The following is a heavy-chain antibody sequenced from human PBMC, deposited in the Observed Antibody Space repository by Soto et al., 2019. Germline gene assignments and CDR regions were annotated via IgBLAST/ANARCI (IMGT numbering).Heavy chain of an antibody. V-gene: IGHV3-43*01. CDR1: GFTFDDYT. Sequence: GGSLRLSCAASGFTFDDYTMHWVRQAPGKGLEWVSLISWDGGSTYYADSVKGRFTISRDNSKNSLYLQMNSLRTEDTALYYCAKDSQTRSGSYLVSSLPAEYFQHRGQGTLVTVSS. J-gene: IGHJ1*01. D-gene: IGHD1-26*01. CDR2: ISWDGGST. CDR3: AKDSQTRSGSYLVSSLPAEYFQH.